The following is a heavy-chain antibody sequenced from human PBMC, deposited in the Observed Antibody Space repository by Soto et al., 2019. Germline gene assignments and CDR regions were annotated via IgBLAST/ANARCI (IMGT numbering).Heavy chain of an antibody. CDR3: AKDFTSSIGGGLDS. V-gene: IGHV3-9*01. Sequence: GGSLRLSCVASGFTFDDYAMHWVRQAPGKGLEWVSGLSWNGGDTGYVDSVKGRFTITRDNAKNSLYLQMDDLRPEDTALYFCAKDFTSSIGGGLDSWGQGTQVAVSS. CDR1: GFTFDDYA. D-gene: IGHD2-15*01. CDR2: LSWNGGDT. J-gene: IGHJ4*02.